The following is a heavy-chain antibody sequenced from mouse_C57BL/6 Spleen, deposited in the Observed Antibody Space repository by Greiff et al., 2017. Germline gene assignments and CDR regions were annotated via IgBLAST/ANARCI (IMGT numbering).Heavy chain of an antibody. J-gene: IGHJ4*01. CDR1: GYTFTSYW. CDR2: IHPNSGST. Sequence: VQLQQPGAELVKPGASVKLSCKASGYTFTSYWMHWVKQRPGQGLEWIGMIHPNSGSTNYNEKFKSKATLTVDKSSSPAYMQLSSLTSEDSAVYYCARDPYYYGSSGYAMDYWGQGTSVTVSS. CDR3: ARDPYYYGSSGYAMDY. V-gene: IGHV1-64*01. D-gene: IGHD1-1*01.